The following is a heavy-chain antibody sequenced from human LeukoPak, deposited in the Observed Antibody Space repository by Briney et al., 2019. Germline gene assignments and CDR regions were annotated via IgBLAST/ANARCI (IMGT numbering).Heavy chain of an antibody. V-gene: IGHV4-39*07. CDR2: IYYSGST. Sequence: SETLSLTCTVSGGSISSSSYYWGWIRQPPGKGLEWIGSIYYSGSTYYNPSLMSRVTMSVDTSRNQFSLRLSSVTAADTAVYYCARDWSGGQDYWGQGTLVTASS. J-gene: IGHJ4*02. CDR1: GGSISSSSYY. D-gene: IGHD2-15*01. CDR3: ARDWSGGQDY.